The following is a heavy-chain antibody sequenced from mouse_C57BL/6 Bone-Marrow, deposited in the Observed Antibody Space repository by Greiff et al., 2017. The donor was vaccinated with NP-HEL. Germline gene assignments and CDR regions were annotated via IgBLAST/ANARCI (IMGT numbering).Heavy chain of an antibody. CDR2: IVPENGDT. J-gene: IGHJ4*01. Sequence: VQLQQSGAELVRPGASVKLSCTASGFNIKDDYMHWVKQRPEQGLEWIGWIVPENGDTEYASKFQGKATITADTSSNTAYLQLSSLTSEDTAVYYCTTVTTVKGRAMDYWGQGTSVTVSS. CDR3: TTVTTVKGRAMDY. CDR1: GFNIKDDY. V-gene: IGHV14-4*01. D-gene: IGHD1-1*01.